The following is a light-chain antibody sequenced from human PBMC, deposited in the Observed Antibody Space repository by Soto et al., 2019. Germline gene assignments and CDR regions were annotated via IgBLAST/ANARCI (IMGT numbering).Light chain of an antibody. J-gene: IGLJ3*02. CDR1: SSNIGSNF. CDR3: GAWDDSLKSWV. V-gene: IGLV1-47*01. Sequence: QSVLTQPPSASGTPGQRVTFSCSGSSSNIGSNFVYWYQHLPGKAPKLLIYRNNRRPSGVPDRFTGTKSGTSASLAISGLRSEDDADYDCGAWDDSLKSWVFGGGTKLTVL. CDR2: RNN.